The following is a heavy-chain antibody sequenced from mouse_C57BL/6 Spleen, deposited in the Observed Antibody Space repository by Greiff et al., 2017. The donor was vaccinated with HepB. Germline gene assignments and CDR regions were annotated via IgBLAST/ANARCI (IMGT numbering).Heavy chain of an antibody. D-gene: IGHD2-3*01. CDR1: GFTFSDYY. CDR3: ARGDGPGYFDV. J-gene: IGHJ1*03. V-gene: IGHV5-12*01. CDR2: ISNGGGST. Sequence: EVKLVESGGGLVQPGGSLKLSCAASGFTFSDYYMYWVRQTPEKRLEWVAYISNGGGSTYYPDTVKGRFTISRDKAKNTLYLQMSRLKSEDTAMYYCARGDGPGYFDVWGTGTTVTVSS.